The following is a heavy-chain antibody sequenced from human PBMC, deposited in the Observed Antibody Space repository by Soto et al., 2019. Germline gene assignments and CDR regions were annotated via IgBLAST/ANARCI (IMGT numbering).Heavy chain of an antibody. J-gene: IGHJ6*03. V-gene: IGHV1-8*01. CDR3: ARAYNGIFYYYYYMDV. CDR2: MNPNSGNT. D-gene: IGHD1-1*01. CDR1: GYTFTSYD. Sequence: ASVKVYCKASGYTFTSYDINWVRQATGQGLEWMGWMNPNSGNTGYAQKFQGRVTMTRNTSISTAYMELSSLRSEDTAVYYCARAYNGIFYYYYYMDVWGKGTTVTVSS.